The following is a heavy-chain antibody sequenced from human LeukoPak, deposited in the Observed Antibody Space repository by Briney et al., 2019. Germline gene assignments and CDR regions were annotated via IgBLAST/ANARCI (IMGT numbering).Heavy chain of an antibody. D-gene: IGHD3-22*01. V-gene: IGHV3-72*01. CDR1: GFTFSDHH. J-gene: IGHJ4*02. CDR3: VRDGVRGSYDHTHFDY. CDR2: IRNKANRYTT. Sequence: GGSLRLSCAAPGFTFSDHHMDWVRQAPGEGLEWVARIRNKANRYTTEYAASVKGRFTISRDDSENSLYLQMNSLRVEDTAVYYCVRDGVRGSYDHTHFDYWGPGTVVTVSS.